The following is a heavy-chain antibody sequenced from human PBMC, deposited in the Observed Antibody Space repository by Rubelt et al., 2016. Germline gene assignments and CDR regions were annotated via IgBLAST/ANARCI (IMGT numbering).Heavy chain of an antibody. D-gene: IGHD2-15*01. J-gene: IGHJ4*02. CDR1: GFTFSPYS. CDR3: ARVGYCIGGCYPFDL. V-gene: IGHV3-21*02. Sequence: EVQLVESGGGLVKPGGSLRLSCAASGFTFSPYSFNWVRQAPGKGLEWVSSISDTSKSIFHADSVGGRFTISRDDAKNSLFLQMNGLRVEDTAIDYWARVGYCIGGCYPFDLWGQGTLVTVSS. CDR2: ISDTSKSI.